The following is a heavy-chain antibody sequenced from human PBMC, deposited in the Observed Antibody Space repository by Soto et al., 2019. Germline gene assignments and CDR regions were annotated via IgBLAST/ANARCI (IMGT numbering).Heavy chain of an antibody. CDR2: IYWDDDK. D-gene: IGHD1-1*01. J-gene: IGHJ4*02. Sequence: QITLKESGPTLVKPTQTLTLTCSSSGFSLSASGVGVGWIRQPPGKALEWLALIYWDDDKRYSPSLKSRLTITKDTSKNQVVLTMTNMDPVDTATYYCAHRQGNTWTFDYWGQGTLVTVSS. CDR1: GFSLSASGVG. V-gene: IGHV2-5*02. CDR3: AHRQGNTWTFDY.